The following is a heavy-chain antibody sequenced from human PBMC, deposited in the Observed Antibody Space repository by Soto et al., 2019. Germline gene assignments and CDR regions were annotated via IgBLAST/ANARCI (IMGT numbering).Heavy chain of an antibody. D-gene: IGHD3-3*01. CDR3: ARESWTPRPLDY. V-gene: IGHV3-48*04. CDR2: ISSSSSTI. J-gene: IGHJ4*02. CDR1: GFTFSRYS. Sequence: PGGSLRLSCAVSGFTFSRYSMNWVRQAPGKGLEWVSYISSSSSTIYYADSVKGRFTISRDSAKNSLYLQMNSLRVEDTAVYYSARESWTPRPLDYGGQGTLVTVSS.